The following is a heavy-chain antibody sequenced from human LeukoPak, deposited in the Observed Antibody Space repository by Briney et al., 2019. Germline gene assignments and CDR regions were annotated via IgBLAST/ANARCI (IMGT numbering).Heavy chain of an antibody. D-gene: IGHD6-19*01. CDR3: ARVRYDSGWYDY. CDR1: GFTFSAYA. Sequence: GGSLRLSCAASGFTFSAYAMTWVRQAAGKGLECVSHITTGGSSIFYADSVKGRFTISRDNAKNSLYLQMNSLRAEDSAVYYCARVRYDSGWYDYWGQEPWSPSPQ. CDR2: ITTGGSSI. V-gene: IGHV3-48*04. J-gene: IGHJ5*01.